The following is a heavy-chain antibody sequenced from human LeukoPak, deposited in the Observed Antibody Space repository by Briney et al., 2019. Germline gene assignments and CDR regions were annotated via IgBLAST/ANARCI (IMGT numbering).Heavy chain of an antibody. CDR1: GYSFTSYW. CDR3: ASTGGYSSSWPNY. V-gene: IGHV5-10-1*01. Sequence: ISXKGSGYSFTSYWISWVRQVPGKGLEWMGRIDPSDSYTNYSPSFQGHVTISADKSISTAYLQWSSLKATDTAMYYCASTGGYSSSWPNYWGQGTLVTVSS. CDR2: IDPSDSYT. D-gene: IGHD6-13*01. J-gene: IGHJ4*02.